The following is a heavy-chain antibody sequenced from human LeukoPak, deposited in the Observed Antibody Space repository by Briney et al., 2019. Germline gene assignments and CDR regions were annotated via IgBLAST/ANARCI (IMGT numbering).Heavy chain of an antibody. CDR1: GGTFSSYA. Sequence: AVKVSCKASGGTFSSYAISWVRQAPGQGLEWMGGIIPIFGTANYAQKFQGRVTITADESTSTAYMELSSLRSEDTAVYYCARGKVSAAMADANYWGQGTLVTVSS. CDR3: ARGKVSAAMADANY. CDR2: IIPIFGTA. V-gene: IGHV1-69*13. J-gene: IGHJ4*02. D-gene: IGHD2-2*01.